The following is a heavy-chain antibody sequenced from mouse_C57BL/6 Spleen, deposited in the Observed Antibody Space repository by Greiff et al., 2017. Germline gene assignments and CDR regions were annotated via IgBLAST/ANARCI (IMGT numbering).Heavy chain of an antibody. CDR1: GFNITNDY. J-gene: IGHJ2*01. V-gene: IGHV14-4*01. D-gene: IGHD3-2*02. CDR3: TTADSAGYD. CDR2: IDPENGDT. Sequence: EVQLQQSGAELVRPGASVKLSCTASGFNITNDYMHWVKQRPEQGLEWIGWIDPENGDTDYASQFQSKATMTADKSSNTADLQLSSLTSEDTAVYYCTTADSAGYDWGQGTTLTVSS.